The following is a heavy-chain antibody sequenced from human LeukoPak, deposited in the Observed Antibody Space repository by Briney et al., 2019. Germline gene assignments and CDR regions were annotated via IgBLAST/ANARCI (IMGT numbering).Heavy chain of an antibody. J-gene: IGHJ4*02. V-gene: IGHV1-69*05. CDR2: IMPIFGTA. Sequence: SVKVSRKASGGTFSSYAISWVRQAPGQGLEWMGRIMPIFGTANYAQKFQGRVTITTDESTSTAYMELSSLRSEDTAVYYCARDSEIFGVVTPTFDYWGQGTLVTVSS. CDR3: ARDSEIFGVVTPTFDY. CDR1: GGTFSSYA. D-gene: IGHD3-3*01.